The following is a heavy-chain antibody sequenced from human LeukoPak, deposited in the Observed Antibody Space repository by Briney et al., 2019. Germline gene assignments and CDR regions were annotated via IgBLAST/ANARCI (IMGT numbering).Heavy chain of an antibody. CDR3: ARNEYSGSDYGLAAFGL. V-gene: IGHV3-74*01. D-gene: IGHD1-26*01. CDR1: GFTFSSYW. J-gene: IGHJ3*01. Sequence: GGSLRLSCAASGFTFSSYWMYWVRQAPGKGLVWVSRINSDGSSANYADSVKGRFTVSRDNAKNTLYLQMNSLTAEDTALYYCARNEYSGSDYGLAAFGLWGQGTMVTVSS. CDR2: INSDGSSA.